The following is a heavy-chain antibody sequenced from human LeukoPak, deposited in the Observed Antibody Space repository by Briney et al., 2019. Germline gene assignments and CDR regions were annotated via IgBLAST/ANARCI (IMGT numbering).Heavy chain of an antibody. V-gene: IGHV1-69*06. J-gene: IGHJ4*02. D-gene: IGHD6-19*01. CDR1: GGTFSSYA. Sequence: SVKVSCKASGGTFSSYAISWVRQAPGQGLEWMGGIIPIFGTANYAQKFQGRVTITADKSTSTAYMELSSLRSEDTAVYCCARAIPSGSSGSGACDYWGQGTLVTVSS. CDR3: ARAIPSGSSGSGACDY. CDR2: IIPIFGTA.